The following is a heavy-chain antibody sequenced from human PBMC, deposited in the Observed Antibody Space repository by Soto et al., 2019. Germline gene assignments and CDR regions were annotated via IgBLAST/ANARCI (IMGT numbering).Heavy chain of an antibody. J-gene: IGHJ4*02. Sequence: GGSLRLSCAASGFTFSSYAMSWVRQAPGKGLEWVSAISGSGGSTYYADSVKGRFTISRDNSKNTLYLQMNSLRAEDTAVYYCAKGNIEQRLVHLYFDYWGQGTLVTVSS. V-gene: IGHV3-23*01. CDR3: AKGNIEQRLVHLYFDY. CDR2: ISGSGGST. CDR1: GFTFSSYA. D-gene: IGHD6-13*01.